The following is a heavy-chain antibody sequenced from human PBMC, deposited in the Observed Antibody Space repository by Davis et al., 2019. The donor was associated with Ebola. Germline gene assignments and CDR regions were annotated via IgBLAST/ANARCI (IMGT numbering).Heavy chain of an antibody. CDR1: GFTVSSNY. J-gene: IGHJ3*02. D-gene: IGHD3-22*01. Sequence: GGSLRLSCAASGFTVSSNYMSWVRQAPGKGLEWVANIKQDGSEKFYVDSVKGRFTMSRDNAKNSLYLQMNSLRAEDTAVYYCARGDYYDSSFADAFDIWGQGTMVTVSS. CDR2: IKQDGSEK. CDR3: ARGDYYDSSFADAFDI. V-gene: IGHV3-7*03.